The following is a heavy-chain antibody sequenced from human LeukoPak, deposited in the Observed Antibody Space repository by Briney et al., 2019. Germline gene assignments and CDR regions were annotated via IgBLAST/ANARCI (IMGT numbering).Heavy chain of an antibody. D-gene: IGHD3-10*01. Sequence: TGGSLRLSCAASGFTFSSYAMHWVRQAPGKGLEYVSAISSNGGSTYYANSVKGRFTISRDNSKNTLYLQMGSLRAEDMAVYYCARDPVGTLGELLPDYWGQGTLVTVSS. J-gene: IGHJ4*02. V-gene: IGHV3-64*01. CDR1: GFTFSSYA. CDR3: ARDPVGTLGELLPDY. CDR2: ISSNGGST.